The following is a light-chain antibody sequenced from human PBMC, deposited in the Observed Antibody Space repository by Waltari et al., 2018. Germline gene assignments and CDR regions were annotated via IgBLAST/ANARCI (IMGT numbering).Light chain of an antibody. CDR1: SPNIGHHV. CDR2: YDD. V-gene: IGLV1-36*01. CDR3: AAWDATLNQWV. Sequence: QSVLTPPPSVSEAPRHRVTISCSGSSPNIGHHVVNWYQQLPGTPPKLLIYYDDLVPSGVSARFSGSKSGTSASLAISGLQSADEADYYCAAWDATLNQWVFGGGTKLTVL. J-gene: IGLJ3*02.